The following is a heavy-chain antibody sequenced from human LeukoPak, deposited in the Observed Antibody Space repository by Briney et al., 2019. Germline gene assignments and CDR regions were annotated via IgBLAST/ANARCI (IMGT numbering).Heavy chain of an antibody. CDR3: ARVVPAAIGYYYYMDV. CDR2: IIPIFGTA. Sequence: SVKVSCKASGGTFSSYAISWVRQAPGQGLEWMGGIIPIFGTANYAQKFQGRVTITADESTSTAYMELSSLRSEDTAVYYCARVVPAAIGYYYYMDVWGKGTTVTVSS. CDR1: GGTFSSYA. D-gene: IGHD2-2*01. J-gene: IGHJ6*03. V-gene: IGHV1-69*13.